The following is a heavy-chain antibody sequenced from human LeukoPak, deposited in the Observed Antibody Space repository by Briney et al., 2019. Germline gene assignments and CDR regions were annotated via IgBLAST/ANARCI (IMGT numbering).Heavy chain of an antibody. CDR3: ARSGTVTTWNY. J-gene: IGHJ4*02. D-gene: IGHD4-17*01. V-gene: IGHV4-31*03. Sequence: SQTLSLTCTVSGGSISSGGYYWSWIRQHPGKGLEWIGCIYYSGTTYYHPSLTSRVAISVDTSKNQFSLKLSSVTAADAAVYYCARSGTVTTWNYWGQGTLVTVSS. CDR1: GGSISSGGYY. CDR2: IYYSGTT.